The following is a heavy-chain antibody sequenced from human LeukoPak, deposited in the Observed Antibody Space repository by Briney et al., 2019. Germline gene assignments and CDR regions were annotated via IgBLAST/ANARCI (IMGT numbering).Heavy chain of an antibody. J-gene: IGHJ5*02. CDR1: GFTFSDYY. CDR3: ARDSGTTGEVKFDP. D-gene: IGHD3-10*01. V-gene: IGHV3-11*01. CDR2: ISSSGSTI. Sequence: GGSLRLSCAASGFTFSDYYMSWIRQAPGKGLEWVSYISSSGSTIYYADSVKGRFTISRDNARNSLYLQMNSLRAEDTAVYYCARDSGTTGEVKFDPWGQGTLVTVSS.